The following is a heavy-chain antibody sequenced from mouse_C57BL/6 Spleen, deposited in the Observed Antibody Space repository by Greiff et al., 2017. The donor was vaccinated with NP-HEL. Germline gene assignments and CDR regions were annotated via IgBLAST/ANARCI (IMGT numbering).Heavy chain of an antibody. V-gene: IGHV1-52*01. D-gene: IGHD1-1*01. Sequence: QVQLQQPGAELVRPGSSVKLSCKASGYTFTSYWMHWVKQRPIQGLEWIGNIDPSDSETHYNQKFKDKATLTVDKSSSTAYMQLSSLTSEDSAVYYCARTSLYGTSYVGYFDVWGTGTTVTVSS. CDR2: IDPSDSET. J-gene: IGHJ1*03. CDR1: GYTFTSYW. CDR3: ARTSLYGTSYVGYFDV.